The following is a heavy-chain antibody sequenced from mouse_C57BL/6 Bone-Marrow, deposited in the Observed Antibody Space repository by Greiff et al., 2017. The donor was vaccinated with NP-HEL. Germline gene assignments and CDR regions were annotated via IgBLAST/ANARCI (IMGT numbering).Heavy chain of an antibody. CDR3: ARKGYYGSSDWYFDV. CDR1: GYTFTDYY. V-gene: IGHV1-76*01. Sequence: QVQLQQSGAELVRPGASVKLSCKASGYTFTDYYINWVKQRPGQGLEWIARIYPGSGNTYYNEKFKGKATLTAEKSSSTAYMQLSSLASEDSAVYFCARKGYYGSSDWYFDVWGTGTTVTVSS. J-gene: IGHJ1*03. CDR2: IYPGSGNT. D-gene: IGHD1-1*01.